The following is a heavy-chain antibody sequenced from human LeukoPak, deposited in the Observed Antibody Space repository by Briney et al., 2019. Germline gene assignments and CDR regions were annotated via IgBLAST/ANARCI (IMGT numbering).Heavy chain of an antibody. CDR3: ARDLAMIVASYGMDV. CDR2: INPNSGGT. V-gene: IGHV1-2*02. J-gene: IGHJ6*02. CDR1: GYTFTGYY. Sequence: ASMKVSCKASGYTFTGYYMHWVRQAPGQGLEWMGWINPNSGGTNYAQKFQGRVTMTRDTSISTAYMELSRLRSDDTAVYYCARDLAMIVASYGMDVWGQGTTVTVSS. D-gene: IGHD3-22*01.